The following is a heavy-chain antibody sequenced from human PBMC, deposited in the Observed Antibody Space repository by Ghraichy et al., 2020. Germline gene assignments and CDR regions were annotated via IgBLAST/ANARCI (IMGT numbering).Heavy chain of an antibody. D-gene: IGHD3-9*01. CDR2: IYYSGST. CDR1: SVSVSSPNYY. J-gene: IGHJ6*02. V-gene: IGHV4-61*01. CDR3: ARVFHYTMDV. Sequence: SQTLSLTCTVSSVSVSSPNYYWTWIRQPPGRELEWIASIYYSGSTNYNPSLMSRVTISLDTSKNQLSLTLTSVTASDTAVYYCARVFHYTMDVWGQGTTVPVSS.